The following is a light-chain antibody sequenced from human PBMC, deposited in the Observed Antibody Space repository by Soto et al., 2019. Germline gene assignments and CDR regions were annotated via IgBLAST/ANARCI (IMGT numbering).Light chain of an antibody. Sequence: SVLTQPASVSGSPGQSITISCTGTSSDVGSYNLVSWYQQHPGKAPKLMIYEGSKRPSGVSNRFSGSKSGNTASLTISGLQAEDEADYYCCSYAGSSTSLYVFGTGTQGHRP. CDR1: SSDVGSYNL. J-gene: IGLJ1*01. V-gene: IGLV2-23*01. CDR2: EGS. CDR3: CSYAGSSTSLYV.